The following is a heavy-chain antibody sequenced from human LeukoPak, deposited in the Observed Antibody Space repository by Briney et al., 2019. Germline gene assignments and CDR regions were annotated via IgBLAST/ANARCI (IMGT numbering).Heavy chain of an antibody. Sequence: PSETLSLTCTVSGGSISSYYWSWIRQPPGKGLEWIGYIYYSGSTNYNPSLKSRVTISVDKSKNQFSLKLSSVTAADTAVYYCARVGSRYYFDYWGQGTLVTVSS. CDR2: IYYSGST. V-gene: IGHV4-59*12. CDR1: GGSISSYY. CDR3: ARVGSRYYFDY. J-gene: IGHJ4*02. D-gene: IGHD2-15*01.